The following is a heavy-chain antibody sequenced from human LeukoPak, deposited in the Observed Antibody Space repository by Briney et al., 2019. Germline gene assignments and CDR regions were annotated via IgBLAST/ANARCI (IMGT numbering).Heavy chain of an antibody. J-gene: IGHJ5*02. D-gene: IGHD3-10*01. Sequence: PSETLSLTCTVSGGSISSGGYYWSWIRQHPGKGLEWIGYIYYSGSTYYNPSLKSRVTISVDTSKNQFSLKLSSVTAADTAVYYCAREYGSGVNWFGPWGQGTLVTVSS. CDR3: AREYGSGVNWFGP. CDR1: GGSISSGGYY. V-gene: IGHV4-31*03. CDR2: IYYSGST.